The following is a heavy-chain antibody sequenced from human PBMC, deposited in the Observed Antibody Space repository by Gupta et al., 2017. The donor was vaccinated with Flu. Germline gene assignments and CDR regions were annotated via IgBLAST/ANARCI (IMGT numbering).Heavy chain of an antibody. CDR1: GGTFSTYA. V-gene: IGHV1-69*06. CDR2: IIPIFGTS. J-gene: IGHJ6*02. Sequence: QVQLVQSGAEVKKPGSSVKVSCKASGGTFSTYAISWVRQAPGLGLEWMGWIIPIFGTSNYPQKFQGRVTITADKATSTAYMELSSLRSDDTAVYYCARYRDTVVITSGIDYYYGMDVWGQGTTVTVSS. D-gene: IGHD3-22*01. CDR3: ARYRDTVVITSGIDYYYGMDV.